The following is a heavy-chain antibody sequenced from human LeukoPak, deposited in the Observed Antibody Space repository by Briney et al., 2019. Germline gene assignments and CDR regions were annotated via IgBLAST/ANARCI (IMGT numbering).Heavy chain of an antibody. CDR2: ISGSRDAT. Sequence: GGSLRLSCAASGFAFSRNDMFWVRQAPGKGLEWVSCISGSRDATYYADSVRGRFTISRDNSKNTVFLQMNSLRAEDTAIYFCAKGGPGAFDFWGQGTMVNVSS. CDR1: GFAFSRND. D-gene: IGHD2-15*01. J-gene: IGHJ3*01. V-gene: IGHV3-23*01. CDR3: AKGGPGAFDF.